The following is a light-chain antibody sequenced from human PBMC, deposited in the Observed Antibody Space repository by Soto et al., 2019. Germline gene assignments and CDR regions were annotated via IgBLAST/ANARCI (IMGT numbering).Light chain of an antibody. V-gene: IGLV1-47*02. J-gene: IGLJ3*02. CDR2: NNN. CDR1: SSNIGDNY. Sequence: QSVLTQPPSASGTPGQRVTISCSGSSSNIGDNYVFWYQQFPGAAPKPLIFNNNQRPSGVPDRFSGAKSGTSASLSIIGLRSEDEADYHCAAWDDSLSGWVFGGGTKVTVL. CDR3: AAWDDSLSGWV.